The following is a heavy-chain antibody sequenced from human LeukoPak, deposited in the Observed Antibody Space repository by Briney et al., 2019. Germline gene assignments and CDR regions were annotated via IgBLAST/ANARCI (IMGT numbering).Heavy chain of an antibody. CDR1: GYTFTGYY. J-gene: IGHJ4*02. D-gene: IGHD4-17*01. CDR2: INPNSGGT. CDR3: ASALSGDYGPFDY. Sequence: ASVKVSCKASGYTFTGYYMHWVRQAPGQGLEWMGWINPNSGGTNYAQKFQGRVTMARDTSISTAYMELSRLRSDDTAVYYCASALSGDYGPFDYGGREPLVTVSS. V-gene: IGHV1-2*02.